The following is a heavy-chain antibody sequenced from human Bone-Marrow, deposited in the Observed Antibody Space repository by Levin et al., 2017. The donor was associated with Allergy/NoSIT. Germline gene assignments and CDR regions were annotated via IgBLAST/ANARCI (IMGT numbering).Heavy chain of an antibody. V-gene: IGHV1-69*13. Sequence: SVKVSCKASGGTFSSYAISWVRQAPGQGLEWMGGIIPIFGTANYAQKFQGRVTITADESTSTAYMELSSLRSEDTAVYYCAREAQRGDFWSGYPSRVYFDYWGQGTLVTVSS. D-gene: IGHD3-3*01. CDR2: IIPIFGTA. J-gene: IGHJ4*02. CDR1: GGTFSSYA. CDR3: AREAQRGDFWSGYPSRVYFDY.